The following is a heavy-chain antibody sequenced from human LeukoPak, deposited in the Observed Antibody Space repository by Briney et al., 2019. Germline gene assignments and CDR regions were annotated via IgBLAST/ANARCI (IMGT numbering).Heavy chain of an antibody. CDR2: IIPIFGAT. V-gene: IGHV1-69*05. D-gene: IGHD2-15*01. CDR3: ARGYCSGDSCFHDAFDI. J-gene: IGHJ3*02. Sequence: ASVNVSCKTSGGTFSDFAFSWVRQAPGQGLEWMGRIIPIFGATSYAQNFQGRVSITTDESTSTAYMELSSLRSEDTAVYYCARGYCSGDSCFHDAFDIWGQGTMVTVSS. CDR1: GGTFSDFA.